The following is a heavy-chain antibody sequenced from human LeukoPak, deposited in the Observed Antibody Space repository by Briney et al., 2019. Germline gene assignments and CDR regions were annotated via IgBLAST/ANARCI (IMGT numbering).Heavy chain of an antibody. CDR3: ARYDSSGYGMDV. V-gene: IGHV4-30-4*08. CDR1: GGSISSGGYS. CDR2: IYYSGST. J-gene: IGHJ6*02. Sequence: PSQTLSLTCTLSGGSISSGGYSWSWIRQHPGKGLEWLGYIYYSGSTYYNPSLKSRVTISVDTSKNQFSLKLSSVTAADTAVYYCARYDSSGYGMDVWGQGTTVTVSS. D-gene: IGHD3-22*01.